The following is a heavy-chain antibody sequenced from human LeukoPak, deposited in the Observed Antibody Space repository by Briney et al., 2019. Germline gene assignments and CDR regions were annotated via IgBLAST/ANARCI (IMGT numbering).Heavy chain of an antibody. D-gene: IGHD3-22*01. CDR2: ISGSGGST. Sequence: SGGSLRLSCAASGFTFSSYAMSWVRQAPGKGLEWVSAISGSGGSTYYADSVKGRFTISRDNSKNTLYLQMNSLRAEDTAVYYCANSQGDYDSSGYRPYYFDYWGQGTLVTVSP. CDR3: ANSQGDYDSSGYRPYYFDY. V-gene: IGHV3-23*01. J-gene: IGHJ4*02. CDR1: GFTFSSYA.